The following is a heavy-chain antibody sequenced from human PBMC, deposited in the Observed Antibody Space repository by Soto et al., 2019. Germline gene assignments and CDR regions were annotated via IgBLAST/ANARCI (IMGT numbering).Heavy chain of an antibody. Sequence: PSETLSLTCAVSGGSISSSNWWSWVRQPPGKGLEWIGEIYHSGSTNYNPSLKSRVTISVDKSKNQFSLKLSSVTAADTAVYYCARVPADILTDYYGYYYYGMDVWGQGTTVTVSS. V-gene: IGHV4-4*02. J-gene: IGHJ6*02. CDR2: IYHSGST. CDR3: ARVPADILTDYYGYYYYGMDV. CDR1: GGSISSSNW. D-gene: IGHD3-9*01.